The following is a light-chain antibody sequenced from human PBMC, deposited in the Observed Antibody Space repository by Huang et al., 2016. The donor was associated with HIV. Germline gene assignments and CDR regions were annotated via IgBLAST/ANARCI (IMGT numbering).Light chain of an antibody. CDR3: QQYDNVPRT. J-gene: IGKJ2*01. Sequence: DIQMTQSPSSLSASVGDRVTITCQASQDINKYLSWYQQKPGKAPKLLIDDASNLESGVPSRFSGSGSGTHFSFTISRMQPEDIATYYCQQYDNVPRTFGQGTKLEIK. CDR1: QDINKY. CDR2: DAS. V-gene: IGKV1-33*01.